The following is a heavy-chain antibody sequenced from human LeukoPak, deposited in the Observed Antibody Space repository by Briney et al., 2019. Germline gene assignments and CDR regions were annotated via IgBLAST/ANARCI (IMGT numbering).Heavy chain of an antibody. V-gene: IGHV3-30*02. CDR2: VRYDGLNK. CDR1: GFTFSTYN. J-gene: IGHJ4*02. CDR3: ARGGGYNPFDY. Sequence: SGGSLRLSCAASGFTFSTYNMHWVRQAPGKGLEWVAFVRYDGLNKYYADSVKGRFTISRDNSKNTLYLQMNSLRAEDTAVYYCARGGGYNPFDYWGQGTLVTVSS. D-gene: IGHD5-24*01.